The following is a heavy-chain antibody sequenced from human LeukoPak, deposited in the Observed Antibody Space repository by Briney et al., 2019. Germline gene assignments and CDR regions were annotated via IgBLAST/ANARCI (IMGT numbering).Heavy chain of an antibody. V-gene: IGHV3-23*01. Sequence: GGSLRLSCAASGFTFSSYAMSWVRQAPGKGLEWDSAISGSGGSTYYSDSVKGRFTISRDNSKNTLYLQMNSLRAEDTAVYYCAKDRAGITKVRGGLVFDYWGQGTLVTVSS. D-gene: IGHD3-10*01. CDR3: AKDRAGITKVRGGLVFDY. CDR1: GFTFSSYA. J-gene: IGHJ4*02. CDR2: ISGSGGST.